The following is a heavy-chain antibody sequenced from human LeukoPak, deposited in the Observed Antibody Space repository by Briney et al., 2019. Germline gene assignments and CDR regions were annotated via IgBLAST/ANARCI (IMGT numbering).Heavy chain of an antibody. Sequence: ASVKVSCKASGYTFTSYGISWVRQAPGQGLEWIGWISGYNGYTHYANNHQGRVTMTTDTSTSTAYRELRSLRSDDTAVYYCARDEARYSSGYYPNWFDPWGQGTLVTVSS. J-gene: IGHJ5*02. V-gene: IGHV1-18*01. CDR1: GYTFTSYG. CDR3: ARDEARYSSGYYPNWFDP. D-gene: IGHD3-22*01. CDR2: ISGYNGYT.